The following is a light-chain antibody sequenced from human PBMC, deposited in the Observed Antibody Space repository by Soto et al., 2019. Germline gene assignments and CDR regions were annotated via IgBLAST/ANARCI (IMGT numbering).Light chain of an antibody. Sequence: DIQMTQSPSSVSASVGDRVTITCRASQGFSTWLAWYRRKPGRAPELLIYSVSSLHSGVPSRFSGSGSGTDFTLTISSLQPEDFATYYCQQANSFPRTFGGGTEVEIK. CDR3: QQANSFPRT. CDR1: QGFSTW. CDR2: SVS. V-gene: IGKV1-12*01. J-gene: IGKJ4*01.